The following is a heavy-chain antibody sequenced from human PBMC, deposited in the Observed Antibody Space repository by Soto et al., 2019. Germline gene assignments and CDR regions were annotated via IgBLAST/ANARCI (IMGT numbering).Heavy chain of an antibody. J-gene: IGHJ3*02. CDR3: AALPPYYYDSSGYLDAFDI. CDR1: GGSISSYY. D-gene: IGHD3-22*01. Sequence: SETLSLTCTVSGGSISSYYWSWIRQPPGKGLEWIGYIYYSGSTNYNPSLKSRVTISVDTSKNQFSLKLSSVTAADTAVYYCAALPPYYYDSSGYLDAFDIWGQGTMVTVSS. CDR2: IYYSGST. V-gene: IGHV4-59*01.